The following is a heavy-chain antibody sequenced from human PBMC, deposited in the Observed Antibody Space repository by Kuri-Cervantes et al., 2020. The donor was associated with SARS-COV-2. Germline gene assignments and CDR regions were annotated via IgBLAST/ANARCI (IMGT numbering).Heavy chain of an antibody. CDR3: ARLECSGGSCYRKRSWYFDL. V-gene: IGHV4-61*01. Sequence: SETLSPTCTVSGGPGSSGRYYWSWIRQPPGKGLECIGYIYYSGSTNYNPSLKSRVTISVDTSKNQFSLKLSSVTAADAAVYYCARLECSGGSCYRKRSWYFDLWGRGTLVTVSS. CDR2: IYYSGST. CDR1: GGPGSSGRYY. J-gene: IGHJ2*01. D-gene: IGHD2-15*01.